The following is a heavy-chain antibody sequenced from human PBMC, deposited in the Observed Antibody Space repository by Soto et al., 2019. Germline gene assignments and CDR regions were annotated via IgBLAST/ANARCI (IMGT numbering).Heavy chain of an antibody. J-gene: IGHJ4*02. V-gene: IGHV1-18*04. D-gene: IGHD1-26*01. Sequence: LKVSCKASGYIFTSYIMSWVRQAPGQGLEWMGWISGHNGDTKYGQKVRGRVAMTTDTSTSTAYMELRSLRSDDTAVYYCGRSHRGSYSIPVAYWGPGTLVTVSS. CDR3: GRSHRGSYSIPVAY. CDR1: GYIFTSYI. CDR2: ISGHNGDT.